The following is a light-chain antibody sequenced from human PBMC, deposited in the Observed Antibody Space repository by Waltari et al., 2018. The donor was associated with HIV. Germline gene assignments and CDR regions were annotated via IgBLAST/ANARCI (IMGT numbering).Light chain of an antibody. CDR1: SSNIGINP. CDR2: KNN. CDR3: AAWDDSLMSYV. Sequence: QSVLTQSPSASGPPGQRVTISCSGSSSNIGINPVYWYQHFPGTAPKLIYKNNERPSGVPDRFSASKSGTSASLAISGLRSDDEAEYYCAAWDDSLMSYVFGTGTKVTVL. V-gene: IGLV1-47*01. J-gene: IGLJ1*01.